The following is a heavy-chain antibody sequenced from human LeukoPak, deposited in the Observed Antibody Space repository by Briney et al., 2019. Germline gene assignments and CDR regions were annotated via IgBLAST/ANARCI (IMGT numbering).Heavy chain of an antibody. CDR3: ARGNGDIVVVPAAIRHCYYYMDV. D-gene: IGHD2-2*02. CDR1: GGSFSGYY. V-gene: IGHV4-34*01. J-gene: IGHJ6*03. CDR2: INHSGST. Sequence: SETLSLTCAVYGGSFSGYYWSWIRQPPGKGLEWIGEINHSGSTNYNPSLKSRVTISVDTSKNQFSLKVSSVTAADTAVYYCARGNGDIVVVPAAIRHCYYYMDVWGKGTTVTVSS.